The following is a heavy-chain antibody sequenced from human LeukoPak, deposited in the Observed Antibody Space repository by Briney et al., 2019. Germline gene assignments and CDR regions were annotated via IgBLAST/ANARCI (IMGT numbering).Heavy chain of an antibody. CDR1: GFTFSNYG. V-gene: IGHV3-30*02. J-gene: IGHJ4*02. CDR2: IWYDGSNK. CDR3: AKVLAVTSYGAKSVFDH. D-gene: IGHD4-23*01. Sequence: PGGSLRLSCAASGFTFSNYGMHWVRQAPGKGLEWVAFIWYDGSNKYHADSVKGRFTISRDNSKNTVYLQMNSLRAEDTAVYYCAKVLAVTSYGAKSVFDHWGQGTLVTVSS.